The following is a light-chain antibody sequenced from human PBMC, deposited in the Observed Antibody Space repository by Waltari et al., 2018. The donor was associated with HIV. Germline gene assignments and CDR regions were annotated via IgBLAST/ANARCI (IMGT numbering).Light chain of an antibody. Sequence: DSPMTQSPSTLSASVGDRVTITCRARRNIDNRMAWYQQKPGKVPTLLIYFASTLQRGVPWRFSGSGSGTEFTLTINSLQPDDFATYYCQGGNGYFGQGTKVEIK. CDR3: QGGNGY. V-gene: IGKV1-5*03. CDR1: RNIDNR. J-gene: IGKJ2*01. CDR2: FAS.